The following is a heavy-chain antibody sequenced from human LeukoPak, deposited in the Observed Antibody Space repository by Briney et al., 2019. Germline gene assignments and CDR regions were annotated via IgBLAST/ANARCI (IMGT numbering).Heavy chain of an antibody. V-gene: IGHV1-18*04. CDR3: ARVWCSSTSCYEGDY. CDR1: GYTFTSYG. CDR2: ISAYNGNT. Sequence: ASVKVSCKASGYTFTSYGISWVRQAPGQGLEWMGWISAYNGNTNYAQKLQGRVTMTTDTSTSTAYVELRSLRSDDTAVYYCARVWCSSTSCYEGDYWGQGTLVTVSS. J-gene: IGHJ4*02. D-gene: IGHD2-2*01.